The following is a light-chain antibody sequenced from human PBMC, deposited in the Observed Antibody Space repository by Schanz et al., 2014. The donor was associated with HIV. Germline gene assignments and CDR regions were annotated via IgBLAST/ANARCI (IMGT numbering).Light chain of an antibody. CDR2: GAS. CDR1: QSVSNNY. Sequence: EIVLTQSPGTLSLSPGERVTLSCRASQSVSNNYLAWYRQTPGQPPRLVIFGASNKAAGFSHRFSGSGSGTDFTLTINGLEPEDFAVYYCQQYGSSPLTFGGGTKVEIK. J-gene: IGKJ4*01. CDR3: QQYGSSPLT. V-gene: IGKV3-20*01.